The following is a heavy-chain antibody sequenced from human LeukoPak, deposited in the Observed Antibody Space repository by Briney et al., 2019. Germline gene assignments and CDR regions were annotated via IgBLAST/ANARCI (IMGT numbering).Heavy chain of an antibody. J-gene: IGHJ6*04. CDR3: ATRYCTISACRASSYKSFDV. CDR1: GFTFSSYW. D-gene: IGHD2-8*01. V-gene: IGHV3-7*01. CDR2: IKQDGSEK. Sequence: PSGGSLRLSCAASGFTFSSYWMSWVRQAPGKGLEGVANIKQDGSEKYYVDSVKGRFTVSRDNAKNSLYLQLTSLRAEDTAVYYCATRYCTISACRASSYKSFDVWGKGTTVTVSS.